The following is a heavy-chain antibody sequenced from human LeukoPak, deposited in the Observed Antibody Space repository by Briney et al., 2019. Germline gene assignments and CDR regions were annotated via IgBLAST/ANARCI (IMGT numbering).Heavy chain of an antibody. CDR3: ARDIAAAGPDAFDI. J-gene: IGHJ3*02. V-gene: IGHV3-30*04. CDR2: ISYDGSNK. Sequence: PGGSLRLSCAASGFTFSSYAMHWVRQAPGKGLEGGAVISYDGSNKYYADSVKGRFTISRDNSKNTLYLQMNSLRAEDTAVYYCARDIAAAGPDAFDIWGQGTMVTVSS. D-gene: IGHD6-13*01. CDR1: GFTFSSYA.